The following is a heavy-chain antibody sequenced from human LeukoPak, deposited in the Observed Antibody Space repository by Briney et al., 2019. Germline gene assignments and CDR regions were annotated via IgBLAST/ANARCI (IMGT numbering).Heavy chain of an antibody. J-gene: IGHJ4*02. CDR3: ATSDYDFWSGYYESQVFDY. CDR1: GYTFTGYY. Sequence: ASVKVSCKASGYTFTGYYMHWVRQAPGQGLEWMGWINPNSGGTNYAQKFQGRVTMTRDTSISTAYMELSRLRSGDTAVYYCATSDYDFWSGYYESQVFDYWGQGTLVTVSS. CDR2: INPNSGGT. D-gene: IGHD3-3*01. V-gene: IGHV1-2*02.